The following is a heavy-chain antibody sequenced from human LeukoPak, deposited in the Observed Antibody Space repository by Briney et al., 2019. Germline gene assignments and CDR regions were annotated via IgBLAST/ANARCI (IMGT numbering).Heavy chain of an antibody. CDR2: ISPHNGGT. CDR3: ARRQGNSLGAFDI. CDR1: GYTFTGYY. Sequence: ASVTVSCKASGYTFTGYYIHWVRQAPGQGLEWMGWISPHNGGTNYAQKFPGRVTMTRDTSISTAYMDLSGLRSDDTAVYYCARRQGNSLGAFDIWGQGTMITVSS. J-gene: IGHJ3*02. V-gene: IGHV1-2*02. D-gene: IGHD2-21*01.